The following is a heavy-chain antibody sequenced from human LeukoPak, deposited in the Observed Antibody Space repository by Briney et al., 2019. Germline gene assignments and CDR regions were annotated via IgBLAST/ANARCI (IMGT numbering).Heavy chain of an antibody. CDR2: ISWNSGSI. CDR3: AKDSDYYDSSGYSCYFDY. J-gene: IGHJ4*02. D-gene: IGHD3-22*01. Sequence: GGSLRLSCAASGFTFDDYAMHWVRQAPGKGLEWVSGISWNSGSIGYADSVKGRFTISRDNAKNSLYLQMNSLRAEDTALYYCAKDSDYYDSSGYSCYFDYWGQGTLVTVSS. V-gene: IGHV3-9*01. CDR1: GFTFDDYA.